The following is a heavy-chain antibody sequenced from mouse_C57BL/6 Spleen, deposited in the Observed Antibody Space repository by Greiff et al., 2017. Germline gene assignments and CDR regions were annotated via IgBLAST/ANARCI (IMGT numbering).Heavy chain of an antibody. V-gene: IGHV5-17*01. CDR2: ISSGSSTI. Sequence: EVQRVESGGGLVKPGGSLKLSCAASGFTFSDYGMHWVRQAPEKGLEWVAYISSGSSTIYYADTVKGRFTISRDNAKNTLFLQMTSLRSEDTAMYYCARYYDYPLYAMDYWGQGTSVTVSS. D-gene: IGHD2-4*01. J-gene: IGHJ4*01. CDR3: ARYYDYPLYAMDY. CDR1: GFTFSDYG.